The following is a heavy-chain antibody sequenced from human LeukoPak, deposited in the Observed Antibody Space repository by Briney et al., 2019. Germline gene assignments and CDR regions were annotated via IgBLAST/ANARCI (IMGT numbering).Heavy chain of an antibody. Sequence: SETLSLTCAVSGGSISNNNWWTWVRQPPGKGLEWIGKIYHSGSTSYNPSLKSRVTISVDKSKNQFSLKLSSVTAADTAVYYCAKILPGSWYDDYWGQGTLVTVSS. CDR2: IYHSGST. D-gene: IGHD6-13*01. V-gene: IGHV4-4*02. J-gene: IGHJ4*02. CDR3: AKILPGSWYDDY. CDR1: GGSISNNNW.